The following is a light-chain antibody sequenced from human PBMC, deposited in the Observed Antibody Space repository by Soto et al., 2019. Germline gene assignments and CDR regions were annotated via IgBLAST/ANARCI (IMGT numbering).Light chain of an antibody. Sequence: IQLTQSPSFLSASVGDRVTITCRASQGIASYLVWYQQKPGKAPKLLIYAASTLQSGVPSRFSGSGSGTEFTLTISSLQPEDFATYYCQQLNSYPITFGPGTKVDIK. CDR2: AAS. CDR1: QGIASY. V-gene: IGKV1-9*01. CDR3: QQLNSYPIT. J-gene: IGKJ3*01.